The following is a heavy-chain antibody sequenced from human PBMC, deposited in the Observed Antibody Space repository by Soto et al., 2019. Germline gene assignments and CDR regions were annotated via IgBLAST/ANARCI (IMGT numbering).Heavy chain of an antibody. Sequence: HPGGSLRLSCAASGFTFSSYGMHWVRQAPGKGLEWVAVISYDGSNKYYADSVKGRFTISRDNSKNTLYLQMNSLRAEDTAVYYCAKDTRWLQLDYWGQGTLVTVSS. CDR1: GFTFSSYG. CDR2: ISYDGSNK. V-gene: IGHV3-30*18. J-gene: IGHJ4*02. CDR3: AKDTRWLQLDY. D-gene: IGHD5-12*01.